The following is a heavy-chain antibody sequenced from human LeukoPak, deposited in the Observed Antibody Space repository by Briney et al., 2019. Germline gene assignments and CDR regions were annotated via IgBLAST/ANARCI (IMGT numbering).Heavy chain of an antibody. CDR2: VNRDGSET. Sequence: GGSLRLSCAASGSTLSNHWMTWVRQVPGRGPEWVANVNRDGSETYYLDSVKGRFTISKDNAKNSLYLQMNSLRAEDTALYHCARNNGMDVWGQGTTVIVSS. CDR1: GSTLSNHW. J-gene: IGHJ6*02. V-gene: IGHV3-7*03. CDR3: ARNNGMDV.